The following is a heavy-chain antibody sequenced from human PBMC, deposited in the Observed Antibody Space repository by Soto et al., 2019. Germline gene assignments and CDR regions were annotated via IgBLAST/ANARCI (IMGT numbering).Heavy chain of an antibody. CDR3: ARATSEGYDFWSGYYYYMDV. CDR1: GYTFTSYG. CDR2: ISAYNGNT. V-gene: IGHV1-18*01. D-gene: IGHD3-3*01. J-gene: IGHJ6*03. Sequence: ASVKVSCKASGYTFTSYGISWVRQAPGQGLEWMGWISAYNGNTNYAQKLQGRVTMTTDTSTSTAYMELRSLRSDDTAVYYCARATSEGYDFWSGYYYYMDVSGKGTTVTVSS.